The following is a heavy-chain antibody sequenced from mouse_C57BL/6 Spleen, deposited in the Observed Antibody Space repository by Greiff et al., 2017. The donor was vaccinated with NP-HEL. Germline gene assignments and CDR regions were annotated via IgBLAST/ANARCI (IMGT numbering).Heavy chain of an antibody. CDR3: ARYPYYGSPYFDY. CDR2: IYPGDGDT. V-gene: IGHV1-82*01. CDR1: GYAFSSSW. D-gene: IGHD1-1*01. J-gene: IGHJ2*01. Sequence: VQLQQSGPELVKPGASVKISCKASGYAFSSSWMNWVKQRPGKGLEWIGRIYPGDGDTNYNGKFKGKATLTADKSSSTAYMHRRSLTSEDSAVYFCARYPYYGSPYFDYWGQGTTLTVSS.